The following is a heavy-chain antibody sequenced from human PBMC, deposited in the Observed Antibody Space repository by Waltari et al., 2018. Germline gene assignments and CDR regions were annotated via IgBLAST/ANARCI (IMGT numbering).Heavy chain of an antibody. J-gene: IGHJ3*01. D-gene: IGHD5-12*01. CDR1: GFTFRTYA. Sequence: EVQLVESGGDMVQPGRSLRLSCTGSGFTFRTYAITWVRQAPGKGLEWVGFIRSNDYTGGTSFAASVGGRFTISRDDSKRTAYLQMNALQTDDSATYYCTREDDGNDSGAFDFWGQGTLVTVSS. CDR2: IRSNDYTGGT. CDR3: TREDDGNDSGAFDF. V-gene: IGHV3-49*04.